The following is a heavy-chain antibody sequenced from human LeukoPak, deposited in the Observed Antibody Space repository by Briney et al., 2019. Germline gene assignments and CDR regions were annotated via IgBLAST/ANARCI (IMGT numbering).Heavy chain of an antibody. V-gene: IGHV3-30*04. D-gene: IGHD1-1*01. CDR3: ARAPGYGAAYYFDY. Sequence: QPGGSLRLSCTASGFTFGDYSMNWVRQAPGKGLEWVAVVSYDGSYKYYADSVKGRFTISRDNSKNTLYLQMNSLRAEDTAVYYCARAPGYGAAYYFDYWGQGTLVTVSS. CDR1: GFTFGDYS. J-gene: IGHJ4*02. CDR2: VSYDGSYK.